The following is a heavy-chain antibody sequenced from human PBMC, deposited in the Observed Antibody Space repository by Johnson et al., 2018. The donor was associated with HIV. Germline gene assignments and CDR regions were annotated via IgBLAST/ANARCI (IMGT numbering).Heavy chain of an antibody. J-gene: IGHJ3*02. D-gene: IGHD3-10*01. CDR3: ARARGEEGSGSDAFDI. CDR1: GFTFSSYA. CDR2: ISYDGSNK. V-gene: IGHV3-30*04. Sequence: QVQLVESGGGVVQPGRSLRLSCAASGFTFSSYAMHWVRQAPGKGLEWVAVISYDGSNKYYADSVKGRFTISRDNSKNTLYLQMNSLRAEDTAVYYCARARGEEGSGSDAFDIWGQGTMVNVSS.